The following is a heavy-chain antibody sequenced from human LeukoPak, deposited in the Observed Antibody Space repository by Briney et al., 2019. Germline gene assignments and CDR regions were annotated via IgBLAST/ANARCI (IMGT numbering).Heavy chain of an antibody. Sequence: GASVKVSCKVSGYTLTELSMHWVRQAPGKGLEWMGGFDPEDGETIYAQKFQGRVTMTEDTSTDTAYMELSSLRSEDTAVYYCARDYSSGWIWDYYGMDVWGQGTTVTVSS. CDR3: ARDYSSGWIWDYYGMDV. V-gene: IGHV1-24*01. CDR2: FDPEDGET. D-gene: IGHD6-19*01. CDR1: GYTLTELS. J-gene: IGHJ6*02.